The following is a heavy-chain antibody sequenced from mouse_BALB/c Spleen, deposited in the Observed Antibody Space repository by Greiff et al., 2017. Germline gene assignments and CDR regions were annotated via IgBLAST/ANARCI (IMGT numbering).Heavy chain of an antibody. CDR1: GYTFTSYY. D-gene: IGHD2-14*01. CDR3: TRCDNRSWLAY. J-gene: IGHJ3*01. Sequence: QVQLKESGAELVKPGASVKLSCKASGYTFTSYYMYWVKQRPGQGLEWIGEINPSNGGTNFNEKFKSKATLTVDKSSSTAYMQLSSLTSEDSAVYYCTRCDNRSWLAYWGQGTLVTVSA. CDR2: INPSNGGT. V-gene: IGHV1S81*02.